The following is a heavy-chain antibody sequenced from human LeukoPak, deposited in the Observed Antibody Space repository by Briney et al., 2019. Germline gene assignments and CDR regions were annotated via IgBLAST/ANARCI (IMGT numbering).Heavy chain of an antibody. J-gene: IGHJ4*02. V-gene: IGHV1-2*02. CDR2: INPNSGGT. D-gene: IGHD6-19*01. CDR1: GYTFTGYY. CDR3: ARGYNVGWYWA. Sequence: GASVTVSFTASGYTFTGYYMHWVRQAPGQGLEWMGWINPNSGGTNYAQKFQGRVTMTRDTSISTAYMELSRLRSDDTAVYYCARGYNVGWYWAWGQGALVTVSS.